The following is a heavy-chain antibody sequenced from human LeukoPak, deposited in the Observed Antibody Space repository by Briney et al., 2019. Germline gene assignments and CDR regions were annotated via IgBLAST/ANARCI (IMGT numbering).Heavy chain of an antibody. CDR1: GFTFSSYG. CDR3: ANPMVRGVIRDY. Sequence: GGSLRLSCAASGFTFSSYGMHWVRQAPGKGLEWVAVISYDGSNKYYADSVKGRFTISRDNSKNTLYLQMNSLRAEDTAVYYCANPMVRGVIRDYWGQGTLVTVSS. V-gene: IGHV3-30*18. CDR2: ISYDGSNK. J-gene: IGHJ4*02. D-gene: IGHD3-10*01.